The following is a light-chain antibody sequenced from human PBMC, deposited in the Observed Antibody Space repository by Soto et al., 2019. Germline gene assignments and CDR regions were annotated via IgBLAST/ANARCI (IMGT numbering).Light chain of an antibody. CDR2: KAS. Sequence: DIQMTQSPSTLSGSVGDRVTITCRASQTISSWLAWYQQKPGKAPKLPIYKASTLKSGVPSRFSSSGSGTEFTLTISSLQPDDFATYYCRHYNSYSEAFGQGTKLDIK. CDR1: QTISSW. CDR3: RHYNSYSEA. J-gene: IGKJ1*01. V-gene: IGKV1-5*03.